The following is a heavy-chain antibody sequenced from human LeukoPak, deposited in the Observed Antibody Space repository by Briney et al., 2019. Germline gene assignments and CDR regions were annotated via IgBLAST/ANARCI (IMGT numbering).Heavy chain of an antibody. D-gene: IGHD3-10*01. CDR1: GGSISSGGYY. CDR3: ARESHKGSGRNKYFQH. J-gene: IGHJ1*01. Sequence: SETLSLTCTVSGGSISSGGYYWSWIRQPPGKGLEWIGYNYHSGSTYYNPSLKSRVTISVDTSKNQFSLKLSSMTAADTAVYYCARESHKGSGRNKYFQHWGQGTLVTVSS. CDR2: NYHSGST. V-gene: IGHV4-30-2*01.